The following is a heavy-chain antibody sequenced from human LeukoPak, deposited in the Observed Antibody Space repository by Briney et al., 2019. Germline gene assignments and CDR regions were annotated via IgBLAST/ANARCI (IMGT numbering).Heavy chain of an antibody. CDR3: AGGNYARFDY. V-gene: IGHV3-48*03. Sequence: GGSLRLSCAASGFAFSSYEMNWVRQAPGKGLEWVSYISSSGSTIYYADSVKGRFTISRDNAKNSLYLQMNSLRAEDTAVYYCAGGNYARFDYWGQGTLVTVSS. CDR2: ISSSGSTI. J-gene: IGHJ4*02. CDR1: GFAFSSYE. D-gene: IGHD1-7*01.